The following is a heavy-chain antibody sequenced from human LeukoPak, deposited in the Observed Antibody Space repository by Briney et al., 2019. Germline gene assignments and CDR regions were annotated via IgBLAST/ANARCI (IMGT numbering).Heavy chain of an antibody. J-gene: IGHJ4*02. CDR1: GGSISSSNYY. CDR2: IYYSGST. Sequence: PSETLSLTCTVSGGSISSSNYYWGRIRRPPGKGLEWIGSIYYSGSTYYNPSLKSRVTISVDTSKNQFSLKLSSVTAADTAVYYCARGGYYTLDYWGQGTLVTVSS. V-gene: IGHV4-39*07. D-gene: IGHD1-26*01. CDR3: ARGGYYTLDY.